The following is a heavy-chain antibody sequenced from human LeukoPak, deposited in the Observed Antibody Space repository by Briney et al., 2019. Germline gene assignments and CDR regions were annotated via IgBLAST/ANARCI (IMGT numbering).Heavy chain of an antibody. J-gene: IGHJ5*02. CDR1: GFTLSNYW. V-gene: IGHV3-74*01. CDR3: ARGITMEP. Sequence: GGSLRLSCAASGFTLSNYWMHWVRQAPGKGLVWVSRVNADGSSASYADSVKGRFTISRDNSKNTLYLQMNSLRAEDTAVYYCARGITMEPWGQGTLVTVSS. D-gene: IGHD3-10*01. CDR2: VNADGSSA.